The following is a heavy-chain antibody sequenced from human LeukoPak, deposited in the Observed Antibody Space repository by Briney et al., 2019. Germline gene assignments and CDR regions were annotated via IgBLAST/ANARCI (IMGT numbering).Heavy chain of an antibody. D-gene: IGHD1-26*01. Sequence: GESLKISCKGSGYSFTSYWIGWVRQMPGKGLEWMGIIYPGDSDTRYSPSFQGQVTISADKSISTAYLQWSSLKASDTAMYYCARLFDERAVELPMYYFDYWGQGTLVTVSS. CDR1: GYSFTSYW. V-gene: IGHV5-51*01. CDR2: IYPGDSDT. J-gene: IGHJ4*02. CDR3: ARLFDERAVELPMYYFDY.